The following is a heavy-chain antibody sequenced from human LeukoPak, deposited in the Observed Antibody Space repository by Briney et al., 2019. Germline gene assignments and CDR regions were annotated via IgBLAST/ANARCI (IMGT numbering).Heavy chain of an antibody. Sequence: GGSLRLSCAASGFTFDDYAMHWVRQAPGKGLEWVSGISWNSGSIDYVDSVKGRFTISRDNAKNSVYLQMSSLRDEDTAVFYCARGRRDTQYQVFDYWGQGTLVTVSS. CDR1: GFTFDDYA. CDR3: ARGRRDTQYQVFDY. D-gene: IGHD2-2*01. CDR2: ISWNSGSI. V-gene: IGHV3-9*01. J-gene: IGHJ4*02.